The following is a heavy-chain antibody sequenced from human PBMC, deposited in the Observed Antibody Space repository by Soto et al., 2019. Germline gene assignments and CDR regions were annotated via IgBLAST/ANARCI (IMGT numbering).Heavy chain of an antibody. J-gene: IGHJ4*02. Sequence: PSETLSLTCTVSGGSISSGDYYWSGIRQPPGKGLEWIGYIYYSGSTYYNPSLKSRVTISVDTSKNQFSLKLSSVTAADTAVYYCARDNYYDSSGYYYHYFDYWGQGTLVTVSS. CDR3: ARDNYYDSSGYYYHYFDY. V-gene: IGHV4-30-4*01. CDR1: GGSISSGDYY. D-gene: IGHD3-22*01. CDR2: IYYSGST.